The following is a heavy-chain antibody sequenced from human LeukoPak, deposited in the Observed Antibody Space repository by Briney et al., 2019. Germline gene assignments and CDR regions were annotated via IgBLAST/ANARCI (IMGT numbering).Heavy chain of an antibody. Sequence: SETLSLTCTVSGGSISSSSYYWGWIRQPPGKGLEWIGSIYYSGSTYYNPSLKSRVTISVDTSKNQFSLKLSSVTAADTAVYYCARHRESVGATEVDYWGQGTLVTASS. CDR1: GGSISSSSYY. J-gene: IGHJ4*02. V-gene: IGHV4-39*01. D-gene: IGHD1-26*01. CDR2: IYYSGST. CDR3: ARHRESVGATEVDY.